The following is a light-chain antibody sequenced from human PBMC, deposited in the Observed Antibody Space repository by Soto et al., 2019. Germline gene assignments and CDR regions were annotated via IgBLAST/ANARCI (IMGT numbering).Light chain of an antibody. J-gene: IGLJ2*01. CDR3: SSYTSTTRI. V-gene: IGLV2-14*01. CDR1: SSDVGDYNY. Sequence: QPVLTQPASVSGSPGQSITISCSGFSSDVGDYNYVSWYQQHAGKVPKLIIYEVTNRPLGVSDRFSGSKSDYTASLTISGLQTDDEADYYCSSYTSTTRIFGGGTKLTVL. CDR2: EVT.